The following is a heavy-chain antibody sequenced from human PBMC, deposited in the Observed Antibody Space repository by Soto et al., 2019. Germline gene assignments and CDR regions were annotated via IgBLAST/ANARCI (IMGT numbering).Heavy chain of an antibody. J-gene: IGHJ5*01. CDR3: ATGAFDS. V-gene: IGHV3-74*03. CDR1: GFTFGDYW. Sequence: GGSLRLSCAASGFTFGDYWMHWVRQPPGKGPEWVARMTGDGRTTQYADSVKARFTASINTAKSTLYLQMNSLRAENTAVYYCATGAFDSWGQGTLVTVSS. CDR2: MTGDGRTT.